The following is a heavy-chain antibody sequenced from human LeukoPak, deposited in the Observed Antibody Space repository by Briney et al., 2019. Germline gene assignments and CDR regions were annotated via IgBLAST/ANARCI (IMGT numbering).Heavy chain of an antibody. CDR1: GYTFTSYD. D-gene: IGHD5-18*01. V-gene: IGHV1-2*02. Sequence: ASVKVSCKASGYTFTSYDINWVRQATGQGLEWMGWINPNSGGTNYAQKFQGRVTMTRDTSISTAYMELSRLRSDDTAVYYCARAGPRGYSYGPSYYYYYYMDVWGKGTTVTVSS. CDR2: INPNSGGT. J-gene: IGHJ6*03. CDR3: ARAGPRGYSYGPSYYYYYYMDV.